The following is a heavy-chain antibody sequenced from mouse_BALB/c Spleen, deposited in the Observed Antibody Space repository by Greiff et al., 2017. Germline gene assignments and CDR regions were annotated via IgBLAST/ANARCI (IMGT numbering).Heavy chain of an antibody. CDR3: ASGSYGYDGYYFDY. D-gene: IGHD2-2*01. CDR1: GYSITSGYY. J-gene: IGHJ2*01. CDR2: ISYDGSN. V-gene: IGHV3-6*02. Sequence: EVKLMESGPGLVKPSQSLSLTCSVTGYSITSGYYWNWIRQFPGNKLEWMGYISYDGSNNYNPSLKNRISITRDTSKNQFFLKLNSVTTEDTATYYCASGSYGYDGYYFDYWGQGTTLTVSS.